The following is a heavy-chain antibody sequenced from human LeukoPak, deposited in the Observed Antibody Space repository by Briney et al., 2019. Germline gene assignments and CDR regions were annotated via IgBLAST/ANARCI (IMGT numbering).Heavy chain of an antibody. CDR1: GFTLSTAS. V-gene: IGHV3-23*01. D-gene: IGHD6-19*01. Sequence: GGTLRLSCAVSGFTLSTASLHWVRQAPGRGLEWVSAFDTGFGTYYPDSLKGRFTISRDNSKNTPYLQMNSLRAEGTALYYCTRSSGWWSLDCWGQGPLVTVSS. CDR2: FDTGFGT. CDR3: TRSSGWWSLDC. J-gene: IGHJ4*02.